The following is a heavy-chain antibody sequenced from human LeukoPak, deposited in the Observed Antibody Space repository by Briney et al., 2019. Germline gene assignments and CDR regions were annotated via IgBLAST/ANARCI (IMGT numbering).Heavy chain of an antibody. D-gene: IGHD5-18*01. V-gene: IGHV1-46*01. J-gene: IGHJ4*02. CDR1: GYTFSSNY. Sequence: ASVKVSCKASGYTFSSNYMYWVRQAPGQGLEWVGAIHPSGGSTSYAQKFQGRVTMTKDTSMSTAYMELSSLRSEDTAIYYCARMGMDAAMITNFFDYWGQGTLITVSS. CDR2: IHPSGGST. CDR3: ARMGMDAAMITNFFDY.